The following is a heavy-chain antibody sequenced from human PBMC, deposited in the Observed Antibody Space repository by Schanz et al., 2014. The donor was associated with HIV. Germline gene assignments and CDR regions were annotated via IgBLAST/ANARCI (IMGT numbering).Heavy chain of an antibody. CDR3: YGDESGY. CDR2: ISISGETT. Sequence: EVQLLESGGGLVEPGESLRLSCAVSGFTFSSHAMTWVRQAPGKGLEWVSGISISGETTYYADSVKGRFTISRDNSKNTLYLQMSSLRAEDTAVYYCYGDESGYWGQGTLVTVSS. CDR1: GFTFSSHA. J-gene: IGHJ4*02. V-gene: IGHV3-23*01. D-gene: IGHD4-17*01.